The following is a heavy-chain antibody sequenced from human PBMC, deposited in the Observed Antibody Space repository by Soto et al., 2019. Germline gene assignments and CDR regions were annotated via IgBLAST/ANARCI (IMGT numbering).Heavy chain of an antibody. D-gene: IGHD1-1*01. Sequence: SDTLSLTCTVSGGSISSYYWSWIRQPPGKGLEWIGYIYYSGSTNYNPSLKSRVTISVDTSKNQSSLKLSSVTAADTAVYYCARSPRGTGTTLAFFDYWGQGTLVTVS. CDR3: ARSPRGTGTTLAFFDY. CDR1: GGSISSYY. J-gene: IGHJ4*02. V-gene: IGHV4-59*08. CDR2: IYYSGST.